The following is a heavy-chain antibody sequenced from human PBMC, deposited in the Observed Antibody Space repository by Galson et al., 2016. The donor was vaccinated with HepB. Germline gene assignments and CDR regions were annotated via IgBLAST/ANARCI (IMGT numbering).Heavy chain of an antibody. J-gene: IGHJ3*02. CDR1: GFSLSTTGVG. CDR3: AHRRGSGSPWAYGAFDI. V-gene: IGHV2-5*02. Sequence: PALVTPTPTLTLTCTFSGFSLSTTGVGVGWIRQPPGKALEWLALKYWDDDKYYNPSLKTRLIITKDTSKNQVVLTMTNMDPVDTATYYCAHRRGSGSPWAYGAFDIWGQGTMVTVSS. CDR2: KYWDDDK. D-gene: IGHD1-26*01.